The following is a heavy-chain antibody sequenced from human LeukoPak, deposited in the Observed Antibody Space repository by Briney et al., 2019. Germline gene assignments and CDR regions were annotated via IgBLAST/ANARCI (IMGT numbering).Heavy chain of an antibody. CDR2: IYYSGST. V-gene: IGHV4-59*01. D-gene: IGHD5-18*01. CDR3: AGRGYSYGYSDY. Sequence: SETLSLTCTVSGGSISSYHWSWIRQPPGKGLEWIGYIYYSGSTNYNPSLKSRVTISVDTYKNQFSLKLSSVTAADTAVYYCAGRGYSYGYSDYWGQGTLVTVSS. CDR1: GGSISSYH. J-gene: IGHJ4*02.